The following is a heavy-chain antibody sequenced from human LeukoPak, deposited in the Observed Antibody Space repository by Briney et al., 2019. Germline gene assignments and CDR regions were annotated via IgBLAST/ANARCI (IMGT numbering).Heavy chain of an antibody. Sequence: GASVKVSCKASGYTFTGYYMHWVRQAPGQGLEWMGWINPNSGGTNYAQKFQGRVTMTRDTSISTAYMELSRLRSDDTAVYYCAREGQVAVAGLRTIYYYYYYMDVWGKGTTVTVSS. CDR3: AREGQVAVAGLRTIYYYYYYMDV. CDR2: INPNSGGT. D-gene: IGHD6-19*01. CDR1: GYTFTGYY. J-gene: IGHJ6*03. V-gene: IGHV1-2*02.